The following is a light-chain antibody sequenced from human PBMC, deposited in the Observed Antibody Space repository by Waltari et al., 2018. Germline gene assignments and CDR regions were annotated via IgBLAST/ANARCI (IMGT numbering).Light chain of an antibody. Sequence: QSVLTQSPSASGTPGQRVTISCSGSSSNIGDNVVNWYQQLPGKAPKLLIYRNDQRPSGVPDRSSASKSGTSASLFISGLQSEDEADYYCATWDDRMNGHWVFGGGTKVTVL. CDR2: RND. CDR3: ATWDDRMNGHWV. V-gene: IGLV1-44*01. J-gene: IGLJ3*02. CDR1: SSNIGDNV.